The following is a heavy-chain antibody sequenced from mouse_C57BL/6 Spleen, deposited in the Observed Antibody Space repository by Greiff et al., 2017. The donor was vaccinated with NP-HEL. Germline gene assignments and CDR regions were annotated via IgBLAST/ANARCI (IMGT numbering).Heavy chain of an antibody. CDR2: INYDGSST. V-gene: IGHV5-16*01. CDR1: GFTFSDYY. J-gene: IGHJ1*03. CDR3: ARVGGNPLYWYFDV. Sequence: EVQLVESEGGLVQPGSSMKLSCTASGFTFSDYYMAWVRQVPEKGLEWVANINYDGSSTYYLDSLKSRFIISRDNAKNILYLQMSSLKSEDTATYYCARVGGNPLYWYFDVWGTGTTVTVSS. D-gene: IGHD2-1*01.